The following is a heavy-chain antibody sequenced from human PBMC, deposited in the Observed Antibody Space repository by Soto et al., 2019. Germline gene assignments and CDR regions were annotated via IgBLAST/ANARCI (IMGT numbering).Heavy chain of an antibody. V-gene: IGHV3-48*01. CDR2: ISSTSSTI. CDR1: GFTFSSYS. J-gene: IGHJ4*02. Sequence: GGSLRLSCAASGFTFSSYSMNWVRQAPGKGLEWVSYISSTSSTIYYADSVKGRFTISRDNAKNSLYLQMNSLSSDDTAVYYCARVMSGGHSDNWGQGTLVTVSS. CDR3: ARVMSGGHSDN. D-gene: IGHD2-15*01.